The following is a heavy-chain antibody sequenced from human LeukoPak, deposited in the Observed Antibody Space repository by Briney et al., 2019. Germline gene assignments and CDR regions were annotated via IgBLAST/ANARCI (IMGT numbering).Heavy chain of an antibody. D-gene: IGHD4-17*01. V-gene: IGHV3-23*01. CDR3: AKARNPSTVTRQGIFDY. CDR2: ISGSGGST. Sequence: GGSLRLSCAASGFTFSSYAMSWVRQAPGKGLEWVSAISGSGGSTYYADSVKGRFTISRDNPKNTLYLQMNSLRDEDTAVYYCAKARNPSTVTRQGIFDYWGQGTLVTVSS. CDR1: GFTFSSYA. J-gene: IGHJ4*02.